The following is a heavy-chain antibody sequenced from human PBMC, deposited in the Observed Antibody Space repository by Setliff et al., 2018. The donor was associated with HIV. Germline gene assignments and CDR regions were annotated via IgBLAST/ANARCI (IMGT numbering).Heavy chain of an antibody. Sequence: SQTLSLTCAISGDSVSSNSAAWHWIRQSPSRGLEWLGRTYYISKWYNGYAPSVKSRITINPDTSKNQFSLHLSSVTPEDTAVYYCVRQFGYYFGYWGQGTLVTVSS. J-gene: IGHJ4*02. CDR3: VRQFGYYFGY. D-gene: IGHD3-16*01. V-gene: IGHV6-1*01. CDR1: GDSVSSNSAA. CDR2: TYYISKWYN.